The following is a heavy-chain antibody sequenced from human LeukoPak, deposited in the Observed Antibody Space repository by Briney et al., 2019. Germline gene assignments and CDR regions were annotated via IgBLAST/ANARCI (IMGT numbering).Heavy chain of an antibody. CDR3: ARDVGKAY. CDR1: GFSISTYY. CDR2: IHSSGNT. D-gene: IGHD4-23*01. J-gene: IGHJ4*02. Sequence: PSETLSLTCTVSGFSISTYYWSWFRQPAGKGLEWIGRIHSSGNTNYNPSLQSRVSLSIDTSQNQFSLRSTSLTAADTAVYFCARDVGKAYWGQGLLAIVSS. V-gene: IGHV4-4*07.